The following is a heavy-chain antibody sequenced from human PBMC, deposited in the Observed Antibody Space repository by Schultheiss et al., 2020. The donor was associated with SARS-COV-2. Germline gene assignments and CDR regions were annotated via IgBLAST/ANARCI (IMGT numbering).Heavy chain of an antibody. CDR1: GGSFSGYY. CDR2: INDSGST. V-gene: IGHV4-34*01. J-gene: IGHJ2*01. D-gene: IGHD4-11*01. CDR3: AREGGQYSNYGYFDL. Sequence: SETLSLTCAVYGGSFSGYYWSWIRQPPGKGLEWIGHINDSGSTNYSPSLKSRVTISVDTSKNQFSLKLSSVTAADTAVYYCAREGGQYSNYGYFDLWGRGTLVTVSS.